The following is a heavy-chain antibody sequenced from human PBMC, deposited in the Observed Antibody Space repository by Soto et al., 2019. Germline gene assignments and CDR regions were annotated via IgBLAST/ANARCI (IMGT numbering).Heavy chain of an antibody. J-gene: IGHJ6*03. Sequence: GGSLRLSCAASGFTFSSYSMNWVRQAPGKGPEWVSYISSSSSTIYYADSVKGRFTISRDNAKNSLYLQMNSLRAEDTAVYYCASILRRGSWDLYYYYYYMDVWGKGTTVTVSS. CDR1: GFTFSSYS. CDR3: ASILRRGSWDLYYYYYYMDV. D-gene: IGHD6-13*01. V-gene: IGHV3-48*01. CDR2: ISSSSSTI.